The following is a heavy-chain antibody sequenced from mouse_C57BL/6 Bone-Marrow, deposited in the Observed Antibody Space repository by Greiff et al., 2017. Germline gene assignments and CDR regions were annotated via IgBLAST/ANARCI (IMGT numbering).Heavy chain of an antibody. V-gene: IGHV2-5*01. Sequence: VKVVESGPGLVQPSQSLSITCTVSGFSLTSYGVHWVRQSPGKGLEWLGVIWRGGSTDYNAAFMSRLSITKDNSKSQVFFKMNSLQADDTAIYDCAKKSGLWSYAMDYWGQGTSVTVSS. D-gene: IGHD1-1*02. CDR2: IWRGGST. CDR1: GFSLTSYG. J-gene: IGHJ4*01. CDR3: AKKSGLWSYAMDY.